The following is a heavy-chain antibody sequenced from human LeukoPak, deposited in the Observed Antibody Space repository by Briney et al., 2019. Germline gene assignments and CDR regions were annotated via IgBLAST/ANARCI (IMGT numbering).Heavy chain of an antibody. D-gene: IGHD2-21*01. CDR3: ARHYGGGEYYYGMDV. CDR2: IKQDGSEK. Sequence: GGSLRLSCAASGFTFSSYWMSWVRQAPGKGLEWVANIKQDGSEKYYVDSVKGRFTISRDNAKNSLYLQMNSLRAEDTAVYYCARHYGGGEYYYGMDVWGQGTTVTVAS. J-gene: IGHJ6*02. CDR1: GFTFSSYW. V-gene: IGHV3-7*02.